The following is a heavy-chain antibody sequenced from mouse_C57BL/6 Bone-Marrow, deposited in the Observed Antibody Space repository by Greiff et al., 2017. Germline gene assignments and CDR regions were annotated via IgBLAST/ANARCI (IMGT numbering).Heavy chain of an antibody. CDR3: ARQVTTVLATKYFDV. CDR1: GFTFSSYT. V-gene: IGHV5-9*01. D-gene: IGHD1-1*01. Sequence: EVKLMEPGGGLVKPGGSLKLSCAASGFTFSSYTMSWVRQTPEKRLQWVAAISGGGGNTYYPDSVKGRFTISRDNAKNILYLQMSSLRSEDTALYYCARQVTTVLATKYFDVWGTGTTVTVSS. J-gene: IGHJ1*03. CDR2: ISGGGGNT.